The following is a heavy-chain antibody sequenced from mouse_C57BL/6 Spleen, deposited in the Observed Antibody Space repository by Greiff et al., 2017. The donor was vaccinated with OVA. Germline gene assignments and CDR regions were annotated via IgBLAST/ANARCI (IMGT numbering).Heavy chain of an antibody. J-gene: IGHJ4*01. CDR1: GYTFTSYW. Sequence: VQLQQPGAELVKPGASVKLSCKASGYTFTSYWMQWVQQRPGQGLALIGEIDPSDSYTNYNQKFKGKATLTVDTSSSTAYMQLSSLTSEDSAVYYCAKTTVVADYAMDYWGQGTSGTVSS. CDR3: AKTTVVADYAMDY. V-gene: IGHV1-50*01. CDR2: IDPSDSYT. D-gene: IGHD1-1*01.